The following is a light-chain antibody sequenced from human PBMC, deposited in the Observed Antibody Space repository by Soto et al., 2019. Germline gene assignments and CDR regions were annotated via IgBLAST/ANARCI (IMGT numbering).Light chain of an antibody. CDR1: QTIITY. CDR2: AAS. Sequence: DIQITQSPSSLSASVGDRVTITCRASQTIITYLNWYQQNPGKAPKLLIYAASTLQSGVPSRFSGSGSGTDFTLTISSLQPDDFATYYCQQSHGIPYTFGQGTKLEIK. V-gene: IGKV1-39*01. J-gene: IGKJ2*01. CDR3: QQSHGIPYT.